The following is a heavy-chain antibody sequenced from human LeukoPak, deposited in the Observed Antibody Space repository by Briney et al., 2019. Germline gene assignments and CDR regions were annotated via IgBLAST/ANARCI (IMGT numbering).Heavy chain of an antibody. J-gene: IGHJ4*02. CDR1: GFSFSTHA. V-gene: IGHV3-23*01. CDR2: ITGSGDNT. Sequence: GGSLRLSCAASGFSFSTHAMTWVRQAPGKGLEWVSSITGSGDNTYYTDSVKGRFTISRDNSKNTLYLQMNSLRVDDTALYYCAKDLPVLDWFGNWGQGTRVTVSS. D-gene: IGHD3-3*01. CDR3: AKDLPVLDWFGN.